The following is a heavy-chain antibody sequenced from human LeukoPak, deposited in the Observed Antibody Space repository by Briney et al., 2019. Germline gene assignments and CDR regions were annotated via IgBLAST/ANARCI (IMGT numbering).Heavy chain of an antibody. Sequence: SVKVSCKASGGTFSSYAISWVRQAPGQGLEWMGGIIPMFGTAHYAQKFQGRVTITTDESTSTAYMELSSLRSEDTAVYYCARGLAAAGREYYFDYWGQGTLVTVSS. D-gene: IGHD6-13*01. CDR2: IIPMFGTA. J-gene: IGHJ4*02. CDR3: ARGLAAAGREYYFDY. V-gene: IGHV1-69*05. CDR1: GGTFSSYA.